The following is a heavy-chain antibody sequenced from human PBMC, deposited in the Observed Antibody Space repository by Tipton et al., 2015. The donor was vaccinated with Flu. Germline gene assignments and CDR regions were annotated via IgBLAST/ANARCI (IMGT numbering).Heavy chain of an antibody. CDR1: GGSISSGSYY. V-gene: IGHV4-61*02. CDR2: IYTSGST. Sequence: TLSLTCTVSGGSISSGSYYWSWIRQPAGKGLEWIGRIYTSGSTNYNPSLKSRVTISVDTSKNQFSLKLSSVTAADTAVYYCARAGYGYGALHFDYWGQGTLVTVSS. J-gene: IGHJ4*02. CDR3: ARAGYGYGALHFDY. D-gene: IGHD5-18*01.